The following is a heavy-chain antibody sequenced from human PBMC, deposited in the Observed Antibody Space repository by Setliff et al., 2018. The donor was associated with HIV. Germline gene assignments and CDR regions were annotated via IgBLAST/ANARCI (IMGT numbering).Heavy chain of an antibody. J-gene: IGHJ5*02. CDR3: ARMVVVVTVEWFDP. CDR1: GDLIRNSYYY. CDR2: VYYSGIT. D-gene: IGHD2-21*02. V-gene: IGHV4-39*07. Sequence: PSETLSLTCDVSGDLIRNSYYYWAWIRQSPGRGLEWIGSVYYSGITYYNSSLKSRVTILVDTSKNQFSLKLSSVTAADTAVYYCARMVVVVTVEWFDPWGQGTLVTVSS.